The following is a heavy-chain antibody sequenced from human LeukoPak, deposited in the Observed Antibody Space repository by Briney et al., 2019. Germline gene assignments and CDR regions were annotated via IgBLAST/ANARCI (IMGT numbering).Heavy chain of an antibody. Sequence: SQTLSLTCAVSGGSISSGGYSWSWIRQPPGKGLEWIGYIYHSGSTYYNPSLKSRVTISVDRSKNQFSLKLSSVTAADTAVYYCARAMIAARRYYYGIDAWGQGTTVTVSS. J-gene: IGHJ6*02. D-gene: IGHD3-22*01. CDR3: ARAMIAARRYYYGIDA. V-gene: IGHV4-30-2*01. CDR2: IYHSGST. CDR1: GGSISSGGYS.